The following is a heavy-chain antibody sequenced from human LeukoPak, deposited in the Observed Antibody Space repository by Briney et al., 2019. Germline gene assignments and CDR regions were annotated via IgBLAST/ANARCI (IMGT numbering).Heavy chain of an antibody. Sequence: MTGGSLRLSCTVSGFTVSSNSMSWVRQPPGKGLEWIGYISDSGTTNYNPSLKSRVTISADTPNNQFSLKLNSVTAADTAVYFCARDRGYDTTFDYWGQGTLVSVSS. D-gene: IGHD3-10*01. J-gene: IGHJ4*02. V-gene: IGHV4-59*02. CDR2: ISDSGTT. CDR3: ARDRGYDTTFDY. CDR1: GFTVSSNS.